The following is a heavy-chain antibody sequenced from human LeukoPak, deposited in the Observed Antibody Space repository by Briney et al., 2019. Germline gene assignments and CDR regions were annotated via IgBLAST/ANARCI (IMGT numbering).Heavy chain of an antibody. CDR2: INPNSGGT. CDR3: TNDGIAAAHTFDY. D-gene: IGHD6-13*01. Sequence: GASVKVSCKASGYTFTGYYMHWVRQAPGQGLEWMGWINPNSGGTNYAQKFQGRVTMTRDTSISTAYMELSRLRSDDTAVYYCTNDGIAAAHTFDYWGQGTLVTVSS. V-gene: IGHV1-2*02. CDR1: GYTFTGYY. J-gene: IGHJ4*02.